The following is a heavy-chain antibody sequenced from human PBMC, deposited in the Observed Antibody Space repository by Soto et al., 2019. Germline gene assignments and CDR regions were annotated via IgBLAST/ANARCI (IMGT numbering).Heavy chain of an antibody. V-gene: IGHV3-23*04. D-gene: IGHD3-3*01. Sequence: EVQLVQSGGGFVQPGGSLRLSCAASGFTFSRSPMSWVRQVPGKGLEWISAIRDNGSSVYYVDSVKGRSTSSSHIFKNTSPLTMKNLRAEDKSIYYCVRDRYTMSDFRSAFHSDWGQVALVNVSA. J-gene: IGHJ4*02. CDR3: VRDRYTMSDFRSAFHSD. CDR2: IRDNGSSV. CDR1: GFTFSRSP.